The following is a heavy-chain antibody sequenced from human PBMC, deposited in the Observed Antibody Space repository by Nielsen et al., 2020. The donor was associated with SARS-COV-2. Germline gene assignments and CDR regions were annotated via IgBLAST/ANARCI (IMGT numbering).Heavy chain of an antibody. Sequence: GESLKISCAASGFTFSNAWMSWVRQAPGKGLEWVGRIKSKTDGGTTDYAAPVKGRFTISRDDSKNTLYLQMNSLKTEDTAVYYCTTEDIVVVVATFDYWGQGTLATVSS. J-gene: IGHJ4*02. CDR1: GFTFSNAW. V-gene: IGHV3-15*01. CDR2: IKSKTDGGTT. D-gene: IGHD2-15*01. CDR3: TTEDIVVVVATFDY.